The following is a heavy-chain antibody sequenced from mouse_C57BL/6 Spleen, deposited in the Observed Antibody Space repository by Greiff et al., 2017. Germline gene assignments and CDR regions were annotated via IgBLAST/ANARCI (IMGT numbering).Heavy chain of an antibody. CDR1: GYTFTSYW. V-gene: IGHV1-72*01. Sequence: QVQLQQPGAELVKPGASVKLSCKASGYTFTSYWMHWVKQRPGRGLEWIGRIDPNSGGTKYNEKFKSKATLTVDKPSSTAYMQLSSLTSEDSAVSYCARSLITTVVGDYYAMDYWGQGTSVTVSS. J-gene: IGHJ4*01. D-gene: IGHD1-1*01. CDR3: ARSLITTVVGDYYAMDY. CDR2: IDPNSGGT.